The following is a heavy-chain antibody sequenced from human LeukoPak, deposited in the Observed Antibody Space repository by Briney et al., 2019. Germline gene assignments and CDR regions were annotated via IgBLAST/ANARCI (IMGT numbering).Heavy chain of an antibody. CDR2: ISGYGGST. J-gene: IGHJ4*02. CDR1: GFTFDDYA. Sequence: GGSLRLSCAASGFTFDDYAMHWVCQAPGTGKGWVSLISGYGGSTYYSDSVMGRFTISRDNSQNYLYLQMNSLRTEDTALYYCAKDQSLAPEFGSTYDDWGQGTLVTVSS. V-gene: IGHV3-43*02. CDR3: AKDQSLAPEFGSTYDD. D-gene: IGHD3-10*01.